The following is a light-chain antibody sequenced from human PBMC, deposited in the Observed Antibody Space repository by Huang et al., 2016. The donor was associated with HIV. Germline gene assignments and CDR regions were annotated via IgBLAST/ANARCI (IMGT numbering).Light chain of an antibody. CDR2: GAS. J-gene: IGKJ1*01. Sequence: EIVMTQSPATLSVSPGERATLSCGASQSVSSNLAWYQQKPGQTPRLLIFGASTRATVVPARFSGSGSGTDFTLTISSLQSEDFAVYYCQQYDNWPPTFGQGTKVEI. CDR1: QSVSSN. CDR3: QQYDNWPPT. V-gene: IGKV3-15*01.